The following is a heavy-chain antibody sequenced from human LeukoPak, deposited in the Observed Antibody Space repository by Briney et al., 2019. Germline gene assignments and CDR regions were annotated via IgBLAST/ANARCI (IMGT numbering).Heavy chain of an antibody. CDR1: GGTFSSYA. J-gene: IGHJ4*02. V-gene: IGHV1-2*06. CDR3: ARDYCSSTSCLFDY. Sequence: ASVKVSRKASGGTFSSYAISWVRQAPGQGLEWMGRINPNSGDTNYAQKFQGRVTMTRDTSISTAYMELSRLRSDDTAVYYCARDYCSSTSCLFDYWGQGTLVTVSS. CDR2: INPNSGDT. D-gene: IGHD2-2*01.